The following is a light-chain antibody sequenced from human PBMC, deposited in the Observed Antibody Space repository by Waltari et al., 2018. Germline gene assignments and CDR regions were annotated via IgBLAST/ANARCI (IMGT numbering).Light chain of an antibody. V-gene: IGLV1-51*02. CDR1: SSNIGNDY. CDR3: GTWDTSLSALI. CDR2: EKK. J-gene: IGLJ2*01. Sequence: QSVLTQPPSVSAAPGQKVTISCSGSSSNIGNDYVSWYQQLPGTAPKLFIYEKKTRPAGSPDRFSGSKSGTSATLGITGLQTGDEADYYCGTWDTSLSALIFGGGTKLTVL.